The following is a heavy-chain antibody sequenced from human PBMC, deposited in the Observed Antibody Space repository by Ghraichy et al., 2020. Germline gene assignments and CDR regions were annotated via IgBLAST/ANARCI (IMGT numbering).Heavy chain of an antibody. D-gene: IGHD6-19*01. CDR1: GGSISSSSYY. CDR2: IYYSGST. Sequence: SQTLSLTCTVSGGSISSSSYYWGWIRQPPGKGLEWIGSIYYSGSTYYNPSLKSRVTISVDTSKNQFSLKLSSVTAADTAVYYCARDRKETIAVAVLFKGLYYCDYWGQGTLVTVSS. V-gene: IGHV4-39*07. CDR3: ARDRKETIAVAVLFKGLYYCDY. J-gene: IGHJ4*02.